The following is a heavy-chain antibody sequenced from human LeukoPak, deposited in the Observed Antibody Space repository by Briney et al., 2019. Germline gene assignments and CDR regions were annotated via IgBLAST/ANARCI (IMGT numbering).Heavy chain of an antibody. Sequence: GTSLRLSCAASGFTFSHYAMHWVRQAPGKGLEWVAVIWYDGSHDTYTDSVKGRFTVFRDNFKNVLHLQMNSLRVEDTAVYYCAKEGDYCSSSGCHKRGIDYWGQGTLVTVSS. CDR2: IWYDGSHD. CDR3: AKEGDYCSSSGCHKRGIDY. CDR1: GFTFSHYA. D-gene: IGHD2-2*01. V-gene: IGHV3-33*06. J-gene: IGHJ4*02.